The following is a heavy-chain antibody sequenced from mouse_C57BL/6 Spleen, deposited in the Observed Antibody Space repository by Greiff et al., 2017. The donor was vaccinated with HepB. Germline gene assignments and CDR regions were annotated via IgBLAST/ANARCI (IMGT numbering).Heavy chain of an antibody. Sequence: QVQLQQPGAELVRPGSSVKLSCKASGYTFTSYWMHWVKQRPIQGLEWIGNIDPSDSETHYNQKFKDKATLTVDKSSSTAYMQLSSLTSEDSAVYYCARGAGSNYVDYAMDYWGQGTSVTVSS. CDR3: ARGAGSNYVDYAMDY. J-gene: IGHJ4*01. CDR2: IDPSDSET. CDR1: GYTFTSYW. V-gene: IGHV1-52*01. D-gene: IGHD2-5*01.